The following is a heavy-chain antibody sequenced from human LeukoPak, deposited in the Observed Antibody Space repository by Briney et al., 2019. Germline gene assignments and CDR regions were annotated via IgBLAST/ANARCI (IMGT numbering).Heavy chain of an antibody. D-gene: IGHD3-22*01. Sequence: SGGSLRLSCAASGFTFSSYAMHWVRQAPGKGLEWVAVISYDGSNKYYADSVKGRFTISRDNSKNTLYLQMNSLRAEDTAVYYCAREVGYYDSSGYSDNWFDPWGQGTLVTVSS. CDR1: GFTFSSYA. CDR2: ISYDGSNK. CDR3: AREVGYYDSSGYSDNWFDP. V-gene: IGHV3-30-3*01. J-gene: IGHJ5*02.